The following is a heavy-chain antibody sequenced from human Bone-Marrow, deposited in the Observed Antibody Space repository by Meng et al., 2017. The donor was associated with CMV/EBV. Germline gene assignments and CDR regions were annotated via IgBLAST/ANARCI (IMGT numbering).Heavy chain of an antibody. CDR3: AWGGRWYRFDY. CDR2: IIPIFGTA. J-gene: IGHJ4*02. Sequence: QGQLVRCGGEGRKPGSSVKGSAKASGGTFSSYAISWVRQAPGQGLEWMGGIIPIFGTANYAQKFQGRVTITADESTSTAYMELSSLRSEDTAVYYCAWGGRWYRFDYWGQGTLVTVSS. D-gene: IGHD3-16*01. CDR1: GGTFSSYA. V-gene: IGHV1-69*12.